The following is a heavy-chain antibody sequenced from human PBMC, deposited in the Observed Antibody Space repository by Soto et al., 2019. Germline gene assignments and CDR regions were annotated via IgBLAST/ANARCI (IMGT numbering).Heavy chain of an antibody. CDR2: ISAYNGNT. V-gene: IGHV1-18*01. CDR3: ARERPGPNYFDS. CDR1: GYTFTSCG. J-gene: IGHJ4*02. Sequence: ASVKVSCKASGYTFTSCGISWVRQAPGQGLEWMGWISAYNGNTNYAQKLQGRVTMTRNTSISTAYMELSSLRSEDTAVYYCARERPGPNYFDSGGQGTLVTVS.